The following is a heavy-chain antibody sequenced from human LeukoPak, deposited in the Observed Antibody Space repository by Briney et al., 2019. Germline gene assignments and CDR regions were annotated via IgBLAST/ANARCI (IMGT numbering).Heavy chain of an antibody. Sequence: PSETLSLTCTVSGGSISSYYWSWIRQPPGKGLEWIGYIYYSGSTNYNPSLKSRVTISVDTSKNQFSLKLSSVTAADTAVYYCARGGRDGYITRSSEYWGQGTLVTVSS. CDR1: GGSISSYY. V-gene: IGHV4-59*08. CDR2: IYYSGST. J-gene: IGHJ4*02. CDR3: ARGGRDGYITRSSEY. D-gene: IGHD5-24*01.